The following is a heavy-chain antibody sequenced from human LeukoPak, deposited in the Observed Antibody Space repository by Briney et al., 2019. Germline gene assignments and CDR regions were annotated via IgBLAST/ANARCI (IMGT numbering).Heavy chain of an antibody. V-gene: IGHV1-24*01. CDR1: GYTLTELS. J-gene: IGHJ4*02. CDR3: ARDQPSSSPILL. CDR2: FDPEDGET. D-gene: IGHD6-6*01. Sequence: ASVKVSCKVSGYTLTELSMHWVRQAPGKGLEWMGGFDPEDGETIYAQKFQGRVTMTEDTSTDTAYMELSSLRSDDTAVYYCARDQPSSSPILLWGQGTLVTVSS.